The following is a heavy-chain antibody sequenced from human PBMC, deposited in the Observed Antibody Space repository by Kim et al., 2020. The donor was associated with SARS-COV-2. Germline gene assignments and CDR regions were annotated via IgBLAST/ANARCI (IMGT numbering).Heavy chain of an antibody. D-gene: IGHD3-10*01. CDR2: ISSNGGST. Sequence: GGSLRLSCSASGYTFSSYAMHWVRQAPGKGLEYVSAISSNGGSTYYADSVKGRFTISRDNSKNTLYLQMSSLRAEDTAVYYCVKVRGRITMVRGYDYWGQGTLVTVSS. CDR3: VKVRGRITMVRGYDY. V-gene: IGHV3-64D*09. J-gene: IGHJ4*02. CDR1: GYTFSSYA.